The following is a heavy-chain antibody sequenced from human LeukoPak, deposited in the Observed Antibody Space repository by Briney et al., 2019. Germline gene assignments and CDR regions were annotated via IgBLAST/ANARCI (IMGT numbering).Heavy chain of an antibody. CDR1: YGSISDISYY. D-gene: IGHD1-14*01. J-gene: IGHJ5*02. V-gene: IGHV4-39*01. Sequence: SETLSLTCTVSYGSISDISYYWGWIRQPPGKGLEWIGSIYYSGRTYYNSSLKSRVTISVDTSKNQFSLKLTSVTAADTAVYYCARLNKPGWFDPWGQGTLVTVSS. CDR3: ARLNKPGWFDP. CDR2: IYYSGRT.